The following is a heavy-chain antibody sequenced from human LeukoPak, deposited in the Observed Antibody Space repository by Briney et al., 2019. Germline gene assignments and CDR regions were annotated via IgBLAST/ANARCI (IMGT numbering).Heavy chain of an antibody. CDR2: ISGYNGNT. J-gene: IGHJ4*02. Sequence: ASVKVSCKASGYTFSSYAINWVRQASGQGLEWMGWISGYNGNTNYAQKFQGRVTMTTDTSTNTAYMEVKSLRSDDTAVYYCARLDITFGGGIVNAGSNYWGQGTLVTVSS. CDR1: GYTFSSYA. CDR3: ARLDITFGGGIVNAGSNY. D-gene: IGHD3-16*02. V-gene: IGHV1-18*01.